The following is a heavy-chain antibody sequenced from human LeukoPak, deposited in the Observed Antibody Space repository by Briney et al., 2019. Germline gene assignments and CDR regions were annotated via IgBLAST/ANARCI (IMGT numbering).Heavy chain of an antibody. Sequence: SETLSLTCTVSGGSISSHYWSWIRQPPGKGLEWIGYIYYSGSTNYNPSLKSRATISVDTSKNQFSLKLSSVTAADTAVYYCARGTGDWGQGTLVTVSS. J-gene: IGHJ4*02. CDR2: IYYSGST. V-gene: IGHV4-59*11. CDR3: ARGTGD. CDR1: GGSISSHY. D-gene: IGHD1-1*01.